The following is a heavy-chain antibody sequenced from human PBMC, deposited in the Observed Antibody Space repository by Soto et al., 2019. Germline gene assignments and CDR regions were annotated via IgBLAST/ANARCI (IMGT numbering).Heavy chain of an antibody. D-gene: IGHD2-15*01. J-gene: IGHJ5*01. CDR2: ISGSGGST. Sequence: EVQLLESGGGLVQPGGSLRVSCGASGLTFSNYPMSWVRQAPGKGLEWVSSISGSGGSTFYADSVRGRCTISRDNFRNTLFLQMTSLRAEDTGVYYCAKGPHNLGYCSGGSCENWFESWGQGTLVTVSS. CDR1: GLTFSNYP. CDR3: AKGPHNLGYCSGGSCENWFES. V-gene: IGHV3-23*01.